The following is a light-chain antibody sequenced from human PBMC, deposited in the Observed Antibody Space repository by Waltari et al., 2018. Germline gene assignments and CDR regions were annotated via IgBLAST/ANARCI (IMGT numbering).Light chain of an antibody. V-gene: IGLV1-40*01. CDR3: QSYDSSRTVV. Sequence: QSVLTQPPSVSGAPGQRVSLSCTGSSSNIGAGYDVHWYQQIPGTAPKLLIYGSNTRPSGVPDRFSGSNSCPSASLTITGLRAEDDGDYYCQSYDSSRTVVFGGGTKLTVL. J-gene: IGLJ2*01. CDR2: GSN. CDR1: SSNIGAGYD.